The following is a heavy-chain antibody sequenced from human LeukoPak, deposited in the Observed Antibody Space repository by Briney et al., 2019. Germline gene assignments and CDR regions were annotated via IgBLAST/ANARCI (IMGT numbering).Heavy chain of an antibody. CDR3: ARVGGSSAEYFDY. CDR2: ISTSSSYI. D-gene: IGHD6-6*01. CDR1: GFTFSSYS. J-gene: IGHJ4*02. Sequence: PGGSLRLSCAASGFTFSSYSMNWVRQAPGKGLEWVSSISTSSSYINYADSVKGRFTISRDNAKKSLYLQMNSLRAEDTAVYYCARVGGSSAEYFDYWGQGTLVTVSS. V-gene: IGHV3-21*01.